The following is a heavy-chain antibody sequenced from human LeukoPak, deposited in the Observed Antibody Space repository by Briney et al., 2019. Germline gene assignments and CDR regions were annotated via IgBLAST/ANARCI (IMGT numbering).Heavy chain of an antibody. CDR2: MNPNSGNT. D-gene: IGHD1-1*01. J-gene: IGHJ3*02. V-gene: IGHV1-8*03. CDR3: ARVRNGNEVAFDI. Sequence: GASVKVSCKASGYTFTSYDINWVRQATGQGLEWMGWMNPNSGNTGYAQKFQGRVTITRNTSISTAYMELSSLRSEGTAVYYCARVRNGNEVAFDIWGQGTMVTVSS. CDR1: GYTFTSYD.